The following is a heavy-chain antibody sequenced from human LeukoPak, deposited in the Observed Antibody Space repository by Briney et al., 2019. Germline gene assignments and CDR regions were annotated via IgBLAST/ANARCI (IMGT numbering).Heavy chain of an antibody. D-gene: IGHD3-16*01. V-gene: IGHV3-23*01. Sequence: PGGSLRLSCAASGFTLSSYAMSWVRQAPGKGLEWVSGISGSGGRTDYADSVKGRFTISRDNSKNTVHLQMNSLRAEDTAVYYCAKENSGVNFGGNWGQGTLVTVSS. CDR3: AKENSGVNFGGN. CDR1: GFTLSSYA. J-gene: IGHJ4*02. CDR2: ISGSGGRT.